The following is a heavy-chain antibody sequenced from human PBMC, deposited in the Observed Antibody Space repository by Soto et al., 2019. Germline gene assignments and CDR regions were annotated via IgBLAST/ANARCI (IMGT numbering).Heavy chain of an antibody. V-gene: IGHV3-30-3*01. CDR2: ISYDGSNK. Sequence: QVQLVESGGGVVQPGRSLRLSCAASGFTFSSCAMHWVRQAPGKGLEWVALISYDGSNKYYADSVKGRFTISRDNSKNTLYLQMNSLRAEDTAVYNCARDKSDLRFLEWSYYFDYWGQGTLVTVSS. CDR3: ARDKSDLRFLEWSYYFDY. D-gene: IGHD3-3*01. J-gene: IGHJ4*02. CDR1: GFTFSSCA.